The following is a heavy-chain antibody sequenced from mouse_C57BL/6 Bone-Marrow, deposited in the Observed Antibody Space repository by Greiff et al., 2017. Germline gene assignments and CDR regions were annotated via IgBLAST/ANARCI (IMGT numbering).Heavy chain of an antibody. CDR1: GFSLTSSG. CDR2: IWSGGST. CDR3: SRGWYWYFDV. V-gene: IGHV2-2*01. Sequence: QVQLKQSGPGLVQPSQSLSITCTVSGFSLTSSGVHWVRQSPGKGLEWMGVIWSGGSTDYNAAFISKLRISKDNSKSQVFFKMNSLQADDTAIYYFSRGWYWYFDVWGTGTTVTVSS. J-gene: IGHJ1*03. D-gene: IGHD3-3*01.